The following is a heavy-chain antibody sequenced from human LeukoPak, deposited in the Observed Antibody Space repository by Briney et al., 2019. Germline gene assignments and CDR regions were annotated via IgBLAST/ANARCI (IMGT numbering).Heavy chain of an antibody. J-gene: IGHJ3*02. D-gene: IGHD4-23*01. CDR2: INPSGGST. CDR3: AREGNSGAFDI. Sequence: ASVKVSCKASGCTFTSYYMHWVRQAPGQGLEWMGIINPSGGSTSYAQKFQGRVTMTRNTSISTAYMELSSLRSEDTAVYYCAREGNSGAFDIWGQGTMVTVSS. CDR1: GCTFTSYY. V-gene: IGHV1-46*01.